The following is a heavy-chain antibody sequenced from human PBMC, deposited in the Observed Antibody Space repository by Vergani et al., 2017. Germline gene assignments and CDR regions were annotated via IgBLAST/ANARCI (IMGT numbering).Heavy chain of an antibody. V-gene: IGHV1-69*13. CDR3: ARDRGCSSTSCAWYYYYYMDV. J-gene: IGHJ6*03. Sequence: QVQLVQSGAEVKKPGSSVKVSCKASGGTFSSYAISWVRQAPGQGLEWMGRIIPIFGTANYAQKFQGRVTITADESTSTAYMELSSLRSEDTAVYYCARDRGCSSTSCAWYYYYYMDVWGKGTTVTVSS. CDR2: IIPIFGTA. CDR1: GGTFSSYA. D-gene: IGHD2-2*01.